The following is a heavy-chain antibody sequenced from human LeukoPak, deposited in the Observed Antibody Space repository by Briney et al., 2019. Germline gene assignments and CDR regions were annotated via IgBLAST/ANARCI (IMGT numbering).Heavy chain of an antibody. CDR2: IYTSGST. Sequence: SQTLSLTCTVSGGSISSGSYYWSWIRQPAGKGLEWIGRIYTSGSTNYNPSLKSRVTISVDTSKNQFSLKLSSVTAADTAAYYCARGRGYFDYWGQGTLVTVSS. J-gene: IGHJ4*02. CDR1: GGSISSGSYY. CDR3: ARGRGYFDY. V-gene: IGHV4-61*02.